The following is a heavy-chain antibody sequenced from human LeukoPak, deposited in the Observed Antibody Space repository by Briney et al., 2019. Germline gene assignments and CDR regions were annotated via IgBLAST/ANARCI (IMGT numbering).Heavy chain of an antibody. J-gene: IGHJ4*02. CDR1: GGSISSGGYS. CDR2: IYHSGST. D-gene: IGHD6-13*01. CDR3: ARVSAHPIAAAGREDY. Sequence: SETLSLTCAVSGGSISSGGYSWSWIRQPPGKGLEWIGYIYHSGSTYCNPSLKSRVTISVDTSKNQFSLKLSSVTAADTAVYYCARVSAHPIAAAGREDYWGQGTLVTVSS. V-gene: IGHV4-30-2*01.